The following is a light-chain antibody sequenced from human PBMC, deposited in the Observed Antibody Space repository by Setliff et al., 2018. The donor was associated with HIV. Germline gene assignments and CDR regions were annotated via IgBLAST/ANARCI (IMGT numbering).Light chain of an antibody. V-gene: IGLV2-14*03. J-gene: IGLJ1*01. CDR3: SSYAITNTLP. CDR1: SSDVGDYNY. Sequence: QSALAQPRSVSGSPGQSVTISCTGTSSDVGDYNYVSWYQQHPGKAPKLMIYDVSERPSGVSNRFSGSKSGNTASLTISGLQTEDEADYYCSSYAITNTLPFGTGTKVTVL. CDR2: DVS.